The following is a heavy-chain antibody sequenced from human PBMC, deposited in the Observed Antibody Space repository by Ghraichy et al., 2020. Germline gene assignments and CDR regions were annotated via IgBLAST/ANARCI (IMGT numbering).Heavy chain of an antibody. V-gene: IGHV3-7*03. CDR3: AKHGRDFDY. CDR2: IEKDGSDK. CDR1: GFTFSNHW. J-gene: IGHJ4*02. Sequence: SLNISCEASGFTFSNHWMSWVRQAPGKGLEWVANIEKDGSDKYYVDSVKGRFTISRDNAKNSLYLQMNSLRVEDTAVYYCAKHGRDFDYWGQGTLVTVSS. D-gene: IGHD1-14*01.